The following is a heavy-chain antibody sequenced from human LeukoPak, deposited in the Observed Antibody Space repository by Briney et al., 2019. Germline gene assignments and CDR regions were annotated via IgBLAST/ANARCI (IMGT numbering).Heavy chain of an antibody. V-gene: IGHV1-2*02. CDR2: INPNSGGT. CDR1: GYTFTDYY. J-gene: IGHJ4*02. CDR3: VVTAIRVFDY. D-gene: IGHD2-21*02. Sequence: RASVKVSCKASGYTFTDYYVHWVRQAPGQGLEWMGWINPNSGGTNYAQKFQGRVTMTTDTSTSTAYMELRSLRSDDTAVYYCVVTAIRVFDYWGQGTLVTVSS.